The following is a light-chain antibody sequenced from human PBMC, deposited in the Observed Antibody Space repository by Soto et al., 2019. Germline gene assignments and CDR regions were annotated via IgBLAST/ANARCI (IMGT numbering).Light chain of an antibody. CDR2: SNN. CDR1: SSNIGSNT. V-gene: IGLV1-44*01. Sequence: QSALTQPPSASVTPGQRVTISCSGSSSNIGSNTVNWYQQLPGTAPKLLLHSNNQRPSGVPARFSGSKSGTSASLAISGLQSEDEGDYSCAAWDDSLKGWVFGGGTQLTVL. CDR3: AAWDDSLKGWV. J-gene: IGLJ3*02.